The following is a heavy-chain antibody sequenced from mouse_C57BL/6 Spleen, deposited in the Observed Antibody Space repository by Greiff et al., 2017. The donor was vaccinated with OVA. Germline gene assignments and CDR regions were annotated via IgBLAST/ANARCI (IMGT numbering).Heavy chain of an antibody. J-gene: IGHJ2*01. CDR2: ISYSGST. V-gene: IGHV3-1*01. Sequence: EVQGVESGPGMVKPSQSLSLTCTVTGYSITSGYDWHWIRHFPGNKLEWMGYISYSGSTNYNPSLKSRISLTHDTSKNHFFLKLNSVTTEDTATYYCAREGLTTVYFDYWGQGTTLTVSS. CDR3: AREGLTTVYFDY. D-gene: IGHD1-1*01. CDR1: GYSITSGYD.